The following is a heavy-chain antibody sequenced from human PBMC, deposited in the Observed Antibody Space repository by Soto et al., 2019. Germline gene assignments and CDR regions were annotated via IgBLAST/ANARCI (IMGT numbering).Heavy chain of an antibody. V-gene: IGHV3-15*01. J-gene: IGHJ5*02. CDR3: TTDGAGYFWSGWTFFDP. D-gene: IGHD3-3*01. Sequence: EVQLVESGGGLVKPGGSVRLSCEASGFTFSNAWMSWVRQAPGKGLEWVGRIKRKTDGGTTDYAAPVKGRFTISRDDSKNTLYLQMNSLKTADTAVYYCTTDGAGYFWSGWTFFDPWGQGTLVTVSS. CDR2: IKRKTDGGTT. CDR1: GFTFSNAW.